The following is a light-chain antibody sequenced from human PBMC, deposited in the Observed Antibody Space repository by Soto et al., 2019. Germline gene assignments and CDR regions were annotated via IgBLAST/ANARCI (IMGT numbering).Light chain of an antibody. Sequence: EIVLTQSPGTLSLSPGERATLSCRASQSVSSSHLAWYQQKPGQAPGLLIYGASSRATGIPDRFSGSGSGTDFTLTISRLEPEDFAVYYCQQYGSSPTWTFGQGTKVEIK. CDR2: GAS. V-gene: IGKV3-20*01. CDR1: QSVSSSH. CDR3: QQYGSSPTWT. J-gene: IGKJ1*01.